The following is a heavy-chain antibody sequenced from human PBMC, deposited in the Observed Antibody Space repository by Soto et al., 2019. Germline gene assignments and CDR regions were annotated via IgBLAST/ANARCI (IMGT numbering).Heavy chain of an antibody. CDR3: ARDRYQPPYSYGMDV. D-gene: IGHD2-2*01. Sequence: QVQLQESGPGLVKPSETLSLTCTVSGGSVSSSSYYWTYWTWIRQPPGKGLEWIGYIYHSGSSNYKPSLKSRVTISIDTSKNQFSLKLSSVTAADTAVYYCARDRYQPPYSYGMDVWGQGTTVTVS. CDR2: IYHSGSS. J-gene: IGHJ6*02. V-gene: IGHV4-61*01. CDR1: GGSVSSSSYY.